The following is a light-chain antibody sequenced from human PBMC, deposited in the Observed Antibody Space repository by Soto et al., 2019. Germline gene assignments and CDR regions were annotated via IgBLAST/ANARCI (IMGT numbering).Light chain of an antibody. CDR2: AAS. V-gene: IGKV1-9*01. Sequence: DIQLTQSPSFLSASVGDRVTITCRASQGISSYLAWYQQKPGKAPKLLIYAASTLQSGVPSRFSGSGSGTEFPLTIRSLQPEDFATYYCQQLNSYLFGPGTKVDIK. J-gene: IGKJ3*01. CDR3: QQLNSYL. CDR1: QGISSY.